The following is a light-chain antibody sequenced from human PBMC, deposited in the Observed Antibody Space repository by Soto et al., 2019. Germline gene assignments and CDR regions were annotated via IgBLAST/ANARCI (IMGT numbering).Light chain of an antibody. Sequence: QSALTQPASVSGSPGQSITISCTGTSSDVGSYNLVSWYQQHPGKAPKLMIYEGNKRPSGVSNRFSGSKSANTASLTISGLQTEDDADYYSCSYAGTNTFVFGTGTKLTVL. V-gene: IGLV2-23*01. CDR2: EGN. CDR1: SSDVGSYNL. J-gene: IGLJ1*01. CDR3: CSYAGTNTFV.